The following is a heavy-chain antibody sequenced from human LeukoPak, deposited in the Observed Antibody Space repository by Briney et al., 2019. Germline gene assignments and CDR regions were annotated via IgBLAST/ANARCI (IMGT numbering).Heavy chain of an antibody. D-gene: IGHD6-13*01. CDR3: ARHAAYSSLA. CDR1: GGSISSGSYY. Sequence: SETLSLTCAVSGGSISSGSYYWGWIRQPPGKGLEWIGSIYYSGSTYYNPSLKSRVTISVDTSENQFSLRLSSVTAADTAVYYCARHAAYSSLAWGQGTLVIVSS. V-gene: IGHV4-39*01. J-gene: IGHJ5*02. CDR2: IYYSGST.